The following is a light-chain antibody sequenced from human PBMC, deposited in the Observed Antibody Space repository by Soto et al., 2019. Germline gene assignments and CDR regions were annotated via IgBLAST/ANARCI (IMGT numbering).Light chain of an antibody. J-gene: IGKJ1*01. CDR3: QQYNTYV. CDR1: QSIASW. CDR2: DAS. V-gene: IGKV1-5*01. Sequence: DIHMTQSPSTLSSSFGDRVTITCRASQSIASWLAWCQQKPGKAPELLIYDASSLKSGVPSRFSGSGSGTEFTLTISDLQPGDFATYFCQQYNTYVFGQGTKVDI.